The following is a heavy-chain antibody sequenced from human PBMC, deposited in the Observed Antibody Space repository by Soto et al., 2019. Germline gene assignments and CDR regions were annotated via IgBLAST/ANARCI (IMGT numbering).Heavy chain of an antibody. D-gene: IGHD2-15*01. Sequence: PSGTLSHTCTVSGGSISNGGYYWNWIRQHPGKGLEWIGYIYYNGNTYYNPSLGSRVTISIDTSKNQFSLKLSSVTAADTAVYYCATMKGACTDGSCYEIDYWGQGTLVTVSS. CDR1: GGSISNGGYY. V-gene: IGHV4-31*03. J-gene: IGHJ4*02. CDR2: IYYNGNT. CDR3: ATMKGACTDGSCYEIDY.